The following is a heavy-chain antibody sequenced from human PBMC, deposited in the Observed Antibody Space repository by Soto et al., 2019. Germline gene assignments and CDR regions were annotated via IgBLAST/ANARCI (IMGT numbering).Heavy chain of an antibody. J-gene: IGHJ4*02. V-gene: IGHV3-30*18. Sequence: QVQLVESGGGVVQPGRSLRLSCAASGFTFSSYGMHWVRQAPGKGLEWVAVISYDGSNKYYADSVKGRFTISRDNSKNXLYLQMNSLRAEDTAVYYCAKVRARGDYVWGSYRHWGQGTLVTVSS. D-gene: IGHD3-16*02. CDR3: AKVRARGDYVWGSYRH. CDR1: GFTFSSYG. CDR2: ISYDGSNK.